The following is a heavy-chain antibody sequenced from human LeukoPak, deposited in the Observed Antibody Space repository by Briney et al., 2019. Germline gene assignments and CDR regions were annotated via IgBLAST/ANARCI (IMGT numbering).Heavy chain of an antibody. J-gene: IGHJ4*02. V-gene: IGHV1-46*01. Sequence: ASVKVSCKASGYTFTSYYMHWVRQAPGQGLEWMGIINPSGGSTSYAQKFQGRVTMTRDTSISTAYMELSRLRSDDTAVYYCAREAGTQPFDYWGQGTLVTVSS. CDR1: GYTFTSYY. CDR3: AREAGTQPFDY. CDR2: INPSGGST. D-gene: IGHD6-19*01.